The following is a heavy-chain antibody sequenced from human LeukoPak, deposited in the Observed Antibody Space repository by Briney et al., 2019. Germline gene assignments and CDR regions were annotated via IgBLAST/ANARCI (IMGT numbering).Heavy chain of an antibody. CDR1: GGTFSNYA. CDR3: ARATLEWLNYYFYYYMAV. Sequence: SVKVSCKASGGTFSNYAISWVRQAPGQGLEWMGGIIPIFGTANYAQKFQGRVTITADESTSTAYMELSSLRSEDTAVYYCARATLEWLNYYFYYYMAVWGKGTTVTVSS. D-gene: IGHD3-3*01. V-gene: IGHV1-69*13. CDR2: IIPIFGTA. J-gene: IGHJ6*03.